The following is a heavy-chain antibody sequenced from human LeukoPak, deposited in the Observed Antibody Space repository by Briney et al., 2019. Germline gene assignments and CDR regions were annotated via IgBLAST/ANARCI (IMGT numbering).Heavy chain of an antibody. CDR2: ISNSGST. CDR1: GRPMSRYH. D-gene: IGHD2-8*01. CDR3: ARYCTRGSGLDY. Sequence: SDPLSLTCTVSGRPMSRYHWSGIREPPGKPLEGSGYISNSGSTGYNPPRESRVTISVDTFENHFSLALSSVTAADTAVFYCARYCTRGSGLDYWGQGTLVTVSS. V-gene: IGHV4-59*08. J-gene: IGHJ4*02.